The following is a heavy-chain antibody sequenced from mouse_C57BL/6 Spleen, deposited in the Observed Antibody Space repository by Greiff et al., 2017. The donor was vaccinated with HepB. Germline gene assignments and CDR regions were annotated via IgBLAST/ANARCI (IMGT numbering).Heavy chain of an antibody. J-gene: IGHJ4*01. V-gene: IGHV1-69*01. Sequence: QVQLQQPGAELVMPGASVKLSCKASGYTFTSYWMHWVKQRPGQDLEWIGEIDPSDSYTNYNQKFKGKSTLTVDKSSSTAYMQLSSLTSEDSAVYYCARRSSYYAMDYWGQGTSVTVSS. CDR3: ARRSSYYAMDY. CDR2: IDPSDSYT. CDR1: GYTFTSYW.